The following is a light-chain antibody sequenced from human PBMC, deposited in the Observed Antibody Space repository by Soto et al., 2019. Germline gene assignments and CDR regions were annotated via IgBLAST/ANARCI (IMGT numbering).Light chain of an antibody. V-gene: IGKV3-20*01. CDR1: QSVTTQ. J-gene: IGKJ1*01. CDR2: GAS. CDR3: QQYGGSTRT. Sequence: IVLTQSPGTLSLSPGERATLSCRASQSVTTQLAWYQQKPGQAPRLIIHGASSRATGVPDRITGSASGTDFTLSISRLEPEDFAVYYCQQYGGSTRTFGQGTKVEIK.